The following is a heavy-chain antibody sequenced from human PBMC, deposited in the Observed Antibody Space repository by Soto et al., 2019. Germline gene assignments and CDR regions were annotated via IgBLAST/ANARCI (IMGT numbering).Heavy chain of an antibody. CDR3: ARGRXFEGCTNGVCQGSWFDP. D-gene: IGHD2-8*01. CDR2: INHSGST. Sequence: SETLSLTCAVYGGSFSGYYWSWIRQPPGKGLERIGEINHSGSTNYNPSLKSRVTISVDTSKNQFSLKLSSVTAADTAVYYCARGRXFEGCTNGVCQGSWFDPWGPGTLVTVSS. V-gene: IGHV4-34*01. J-gene: IGHJ5*02. CDR1: GGSFSGYY.